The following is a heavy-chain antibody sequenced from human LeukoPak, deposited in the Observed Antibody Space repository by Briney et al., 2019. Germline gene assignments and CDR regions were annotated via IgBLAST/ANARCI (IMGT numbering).Heavy chain of an antibody. CDR1: GFTFSSYS. Sequence: GGSLRLSCAASGFTFSSYSMNWVRQAPGKGLEWVSYIRGDSGTTYYADSVKGRFTISRDNAKNSLYLQMNNLRADDTAVYYCARDGYSSSWYLWGQGTLVTVSS. CDR3: ARDGYSSSWYL. J-gene: IGHJ5*02. D-gene: IGHD6-13*01. CDR2: IRGDSGTT. V-gene: IGHV3-48*04.